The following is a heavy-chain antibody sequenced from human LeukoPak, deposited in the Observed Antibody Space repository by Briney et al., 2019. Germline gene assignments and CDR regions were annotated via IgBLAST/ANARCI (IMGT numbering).Heavy chain of an antibody. CDR1: GFTFSSYS. D-gene: IGHD1-26*01. CDR3: AKDMGQR. J-gene: IGHJ4*02. V-gene: IGHV3-9*01. Sequence: GGSLRLSCAASGFTFSSYSMNWVRQAPGKGLEWVSGISWNSGSIGYADSVEGRFTISRDNAKNSLYLQMNSLRAEDTALYYCAKDMGQRWGQGTLVTVSS. CDR2: ISWNSGSI.